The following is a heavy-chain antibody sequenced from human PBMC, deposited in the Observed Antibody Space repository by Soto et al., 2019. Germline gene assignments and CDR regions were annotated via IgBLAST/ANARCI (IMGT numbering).Heavy chain of an antibody. CDR2: INPKSGDT. CDR3: ARPPFVARPYDAFDF. V-gene: IGHV1-2*02. D-gene: IGHD6-6*01. CDR1: GYTFTDYY. J-gene: IGHJ3*01. Sequence: GASVKVSCKTSGYTFTDYYVHWVRQAPGQGLEWVGWINPKSGDTVYAQQFQGRVTMTRDTSISTAYMDLRRLRSDDTAVYYCARPPFVARPYDAFDFWGHGTLVTVSS.